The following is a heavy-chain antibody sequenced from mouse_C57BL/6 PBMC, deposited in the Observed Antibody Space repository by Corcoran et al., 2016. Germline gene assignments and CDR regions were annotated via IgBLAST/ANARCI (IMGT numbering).Heavy chain of an antibody. CDR2: IYPGSGNT. J-gene: IGHJ1*03. D-gene: IGHD4-1*02. CDR1: GYTFTDSD. Sequence: QVQLKMSGAVLVRPGASVKLSYKASGYTFTDSDINWVKMRPEQGLEWIARIYPGSGNTYYNEKFKGKATLTAEKSSSTAYMQLSSLTSEDSAVYFCGSATGTDYWYFDVWGTGTTVTVSS. V-gene: IGHV1-76*01. CDR3: GSATGTDYWYFDV.